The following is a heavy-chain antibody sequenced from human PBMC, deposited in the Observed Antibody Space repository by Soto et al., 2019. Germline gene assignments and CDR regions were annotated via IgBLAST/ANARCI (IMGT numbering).Heavy chain of an antibody. CDR2: IIPILGIA. V-gene: IGHV1-69*04. CDR1: GGTFSSYT. Sequence: QVQLVQSGAEGKKHGSSVKVSCKASGGTFSSYTISWVRQAPGQGLEWMGRIIPILGIANYAQKFQGRVTITADKSTSTAYMELSSLRSEDTAVYYCARDTVDSSSWYISWFDPWGQGTLVTVSS. D-gene: IGHD6-13*01. CDR3: ARDTVDSSSWYISWFDP. J-gene: IGHJ5*02.